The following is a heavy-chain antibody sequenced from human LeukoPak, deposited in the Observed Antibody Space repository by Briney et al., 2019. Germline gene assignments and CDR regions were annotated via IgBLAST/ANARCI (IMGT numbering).Heavy chain of an antibody. CDR1: GFPFNNYP. CDR2: ISSNGGST. V-gene: IGHV3-64D*06. Sequence: PGGSLRLSCSASGFPFNNYPMYWVRQPPGKGLGYVSVISSNGGSTYYADSVKGRFTISRDNSKNTLYLQMSSLRAEDTAVYYCVKGGSSSSWYTWLDPWGQGALVTVSS. CDR3: VKGGSSSSWYTWLDP. J-gene: IGHJ5*02. D-gene: IGHD6-13*01.